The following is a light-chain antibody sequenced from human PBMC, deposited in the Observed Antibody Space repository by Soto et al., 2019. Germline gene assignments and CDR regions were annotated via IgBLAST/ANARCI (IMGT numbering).Light chain of an antibody. V-gene: IGKV1-9*01. CDR1: QGISNF. CDR2: AAS. J-gene: IGKJ1*01. Sequence: IQLTQSPSSLSASVGDRVTITCRASQGISNFLAWYQQKPGKAPKLLIYAASTLESGVPSRFSGTGSGTEFTFSITSLQPEDFGTYYCQQCYMGWTFGQGTKVDIK. CDR3: QQCYMGWT.